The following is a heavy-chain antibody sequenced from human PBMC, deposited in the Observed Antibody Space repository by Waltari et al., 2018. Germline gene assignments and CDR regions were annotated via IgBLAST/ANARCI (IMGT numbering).Heavy chain of an antibody. V-gene: IGHV1-2*06. CDR3: ARHEVVAANFQVY. CDR1: GYTFTGYY. D-gene: IGHD2-15*01. Sequence: QVQLVQSGAEVKKPGASVKVSCKASGYTFTGYYLHWVRQAPGQGLEWMGRINPNSGGTNYAQKFQGRVTMTRDTSISTAYMELSRLRSDDTAVYYCARHEVVAANFQVYWGQGTLVTVSS. J-gene: IGHJ4*02. CDR2: INPNSGGT.